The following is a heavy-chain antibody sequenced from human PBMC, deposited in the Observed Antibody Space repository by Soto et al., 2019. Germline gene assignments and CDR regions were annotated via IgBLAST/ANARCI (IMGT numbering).Heavy chain of an antibody. D-gene: IGHD6-19*01. CDR3: ARDRDSSGWYLYFDY. Sequence: GGSLRLSCAASGFTFSSYAMHWVRQAPGKGLECVSAISSNGGSTYYANSVKGRFTISRDNSKNTLYLQMGSLRAEDMAVYYCARDRDSSGWYLYFDYWGQGTLVTVSS. J-gene: IGHJ4*02. CDR1: GFTFSSYA. CDR2: ISSNGGST. V-gene: IGHV3-64*01.